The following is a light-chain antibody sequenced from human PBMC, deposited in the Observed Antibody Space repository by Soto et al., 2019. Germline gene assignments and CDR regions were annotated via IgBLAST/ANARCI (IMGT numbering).Light chain of an antibody. Sequence: QSALTQPASVSGSPGQSITISCTGTSSDVGGYTYVSWYQQHPGRAPKLMVFEVSNRPSGVSYRFSGSKSGNTASLTISGLQAEDEADYFCSSYSISTAYLFGTGTKLTVL. CDR1: SSDVGGYTY. CDR3: SSYSISTAYL. CDR2: EVS. J-gene: IGLJ1*01. V-gene: IGLV2-14*01.